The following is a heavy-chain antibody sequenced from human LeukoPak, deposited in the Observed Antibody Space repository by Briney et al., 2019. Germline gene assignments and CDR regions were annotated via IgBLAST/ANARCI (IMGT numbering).Heavy chain of an antibody. Sequence: PGGSLRLSCAASGFTLSTYWMHWVRHAPGKGLLWVSRINTDGSITNYADSVKGRFTISRDNAKNTLYLQMNSLRSEDTAVYYCASVPPSVGEATSEYFQDWGQGTLVTVSS. CDR3: ASVPPSVGEATSEYFQD. J-gene: IGHJ1*01. CDR2: INTDGSIT. CDR1: GFTLSTYW. V-gene: IGHV3-74*01. D-gene: IGHD1-26*01.